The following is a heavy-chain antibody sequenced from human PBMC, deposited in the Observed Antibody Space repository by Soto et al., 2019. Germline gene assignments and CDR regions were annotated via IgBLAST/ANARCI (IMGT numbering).Heavy chain of an antibody. V-gene: IGHV4-4*02. CDR3: ASKLGYCSSTSCYYY. D-gene: IGHD2-2*01. J-gene: IGHJ4*02. CDR1: GGSISSSNW. Sequence: SETLSLTCAVSGGSISSSNWWSWVRQPPGKGLEWIGEIYHSGSTNYNPSLKSRVTISVDKSKNQFSLKLSSVTAADTAVYYCASKLGYCSSTSCYYYWGQGTLVTVSS. CDR2: IYHSGST.